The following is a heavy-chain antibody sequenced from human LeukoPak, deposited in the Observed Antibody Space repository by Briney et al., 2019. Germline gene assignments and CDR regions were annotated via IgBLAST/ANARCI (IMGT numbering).Heavy chain of an antibody. Sequence: TSVKVSCKASGFTFTSSAVQWVRQARGQRLEWIGWIVVGSGNTNYAQKFQERVTITRDMSTSTAYMELSRLKFDDTAVYYCARVSTSGYRDWLDPWGQGTLVTVSS. J-gene: IGHJ5*02. CDR3: ARVSTSGYRDWLDP. CDR1: GFTFTSSA. V-gene: IGHV1-58*01. D-gene: IGHD3-9*01. CDR2: IVVGSGNT.